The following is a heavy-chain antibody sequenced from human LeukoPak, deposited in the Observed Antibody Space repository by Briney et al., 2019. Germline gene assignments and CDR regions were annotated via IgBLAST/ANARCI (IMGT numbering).Heavy chain of an antibody. CDR2: ISRSSSYI. D-gene: IGHD2-15*01. CDR3: ARDEDASVVVVAATPFDY. Sequence: PGGSLRLSCAASGFTFSSYSMNWVRQAPGKGLEWVSSISRSSSYIYYADSVKGRFTISRDNAKNSLYLQMNSLRAEDTAVYYCARDEDASVVVVAATPFDYWGQGTLVTVSS. V-gene: IGHV3-21*01. CDR1: GFTFSSYS. J-gene: IGHJ4*02.